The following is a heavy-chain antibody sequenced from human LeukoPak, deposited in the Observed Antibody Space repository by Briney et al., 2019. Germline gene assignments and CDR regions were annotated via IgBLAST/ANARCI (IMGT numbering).Heavy chain of an antibody. Sequence: SETLSLTCTVSGDSISTINYHWAWIRQAPGKGLEWIASISYREDIYYNPSLKSRVTISVDTSKNQFSLKVSSVTAADTAVYYCARLRLMGATGSFDYWGQGTLVTVSS. CDR2: ISYREDI. CDR3: ARLRLMGATGSFDY. D-gene: IGHD1-26*01. J-gene: IGHJ4*02. CDR1: GDSISTINYH. V-gene: IGHV4-39*07.